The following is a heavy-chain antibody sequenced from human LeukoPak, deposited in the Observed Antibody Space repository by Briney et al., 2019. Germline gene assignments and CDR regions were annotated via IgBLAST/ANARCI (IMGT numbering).Heavy chain of an antibody. CDR2: IWYDGSNK. V-gene: IGHV3-33*01. CDR1: GFTFNSHG. J-gene: IGHJ6*02. D-gene: IGHD3-10*01. CDR3: ARANYYSSGSYYGMDV. Sequence: PGGSLRLSCAASGFTFNSHGMHWVRQAPGKGLEWVALIWYDGSNKYYVESVEGRFTISRDNSKSTLYLQMNSLRAEDTAVYYCARANYYSSGSYYGMDVWGQGTTVTVSS.